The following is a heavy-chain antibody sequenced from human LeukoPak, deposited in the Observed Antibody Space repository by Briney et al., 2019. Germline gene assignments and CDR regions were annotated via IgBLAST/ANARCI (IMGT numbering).Heavy chain of an antibody. D-gene: IGHD4/OR15-4a*01. CDR2: IRSKANNYAT. V-gene: IGHV3-73*01. CDR3: ASHGAAFDY. Sequence: PGGSLRLSCAPSGFTFSGSAMHWVRPPCGERREWVGHIRSKANNYATAYAASVKVRFTISRDDSNNTAYLQMINLKAEDTGVYFCASHGAAFDYWGQGTLVTVSS. CDR1: GFTFSGSA. J-gene: IGHJ4*02.